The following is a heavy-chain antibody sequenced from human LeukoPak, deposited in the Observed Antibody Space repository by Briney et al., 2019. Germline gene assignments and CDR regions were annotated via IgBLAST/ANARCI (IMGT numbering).Heavy chain of an antibody. CDR1: GFTFNTYA. Sequence: GGSLRLSCAASGFTFNTYAMYWVRQAPGKGLEWVSGIFGSGGSAHYADSVKGRFTISRDNSKNTVYLQMNSLRAEDTAVYYCAKTTTGHSSGRYPGWPADYWGQGALVTVSS. J-gene: IGHJ4*02. D-gene: IGHD6-19*01. CDR2: IFGSGGSA. V-gene: IGHV3-23*01. CDR3: AKTTTGHSSGRYPGWPADY.